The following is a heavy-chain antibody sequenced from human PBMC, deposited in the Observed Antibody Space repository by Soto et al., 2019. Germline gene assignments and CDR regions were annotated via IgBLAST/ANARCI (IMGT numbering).Heavy chain of an antibody. V-gene: IGHV4-39*01. J-gene: IGHJ6*02. CDR1: GDSISSRSYY. CDR2: IYYIGNT. Sequence: SETLSLTCTVSGDSISSRSYYWGWIRQPPGKGLEWIGSIYYIGNTYYNPSLNSRVTMSVYTSKSQFSLKLSSVTAADTAVYYCARVISSSSSLGLPYYYYGMDVWGQGTTVTVSS. CDR3: ARVISSSSSLGLPYYYYGMDV. D-gene: IGHD6-6*01.